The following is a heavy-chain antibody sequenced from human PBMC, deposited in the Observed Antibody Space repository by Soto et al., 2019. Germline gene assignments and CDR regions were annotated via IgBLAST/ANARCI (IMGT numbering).Heavy chain of an antibody. D-gene: IGHD3-22*01. Sequence: GGSLRLSCAASGFTFNKFGMNWVRQAPGKGLEWVSTISSSSSYIFYADSVMGRFTISRDNAKNSVYLQMNSLRAEDTAMYYCARGPGEDYYDSSGYYRYFDYWGQGTLVTVSS. CDR3: ARGPGEDYYDSSGYYRYFDY. CDR2: ISSSSSYI. J-gene: IGHJ4*02. V-gene: IGHV3-21*06. CDR1: GFTFNKFG.